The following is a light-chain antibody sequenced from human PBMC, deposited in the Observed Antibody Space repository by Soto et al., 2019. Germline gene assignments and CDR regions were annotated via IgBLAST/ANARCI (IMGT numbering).Light chain of an antibody. CDR2: GAS. V-gene: IGKV3-20*01. CDR1: QSGTSNY. CDR3: QHYVTSLTT. J-gene: IGKJ1*01. Sequence: EIVLTQSPGTLSLSPGERATLSCGASQSGTSNYLAWYQQKPCQAPRLLIFGASIRVKGIPDRFIGSGSGTDFTLTISRLEREDLAVYYCQHYVTSLTTFGQGTKVEVK.